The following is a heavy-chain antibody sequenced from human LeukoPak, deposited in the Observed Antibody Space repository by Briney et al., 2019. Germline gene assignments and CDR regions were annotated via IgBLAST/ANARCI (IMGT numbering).Heavy chain of an antibody. V-gene: IGHV3-23*01. J-gene: IGHJ4*02. CDR2: ISGSGGST. D-gene: IGHD6-13*01. CDR1: GFTFSSYA. Sequence: PGRSLRLSCAASGFTFSSYAMSWVRQAPGKWLGLVSAISGSGGSTYYADSVKGRFTISRDNSKNTLYLQMNSLRAEDTAVYYCAKDRVSSSWHYFDYWGQGTLVTVSS. CDR3: AKDRVSSSWHYFDY.